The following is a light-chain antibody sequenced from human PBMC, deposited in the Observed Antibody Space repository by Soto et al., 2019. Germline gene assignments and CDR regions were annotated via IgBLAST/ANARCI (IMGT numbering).Light chain of an antibody. CDR1: SSNIGAGYD. CDR3: QSYDSSLSGSKV. CDR2: VNR. Sequence: QSVLTQPPSVSGAPGQRVTISCTGSSSNIGAGYDVHWYQQLPGTDPKLLIYVNRNRPSGVPDRFSGSRSGTSASLAITGLLAEDEADYYCQSYDSSLSGSKVFGGGTKLTVL. J-gene: IGLJ3*02. V-gene: IGLV1-40*01.